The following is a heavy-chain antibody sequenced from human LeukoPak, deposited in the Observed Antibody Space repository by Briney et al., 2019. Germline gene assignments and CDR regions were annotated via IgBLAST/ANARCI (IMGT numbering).Heavy chain of an antibody. CDR1: GFTFSSYW. J-gene: IGHJ4*02. V-gene: IGHV3-7*03. D-gene: IGHD3-22*01. CDR2: IKQDGSEK. Sequence: GGSLRLSCAASGFTFSSYWMSWVRQAPGKGLEWVANIKQDGSEKYYVDSVKGRFTISRDNARNSLYLQMNSLRAEDTAVYYCAKDRPMYDYDSNGSLDYWGQGTLVTVSS. CDR3: AKDRPMYDYDSNGSLDY.